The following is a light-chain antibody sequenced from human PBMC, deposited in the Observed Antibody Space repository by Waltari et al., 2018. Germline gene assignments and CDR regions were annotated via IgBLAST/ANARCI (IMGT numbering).Light chain of an antibody. CDR3: AAWDDSLNGLV. CDR1: RSTIGSNT. Sequence: QSVLTQPPSASGTPGQRVPISCSGSRSTIGSNTVNLYQQLPGTAPKLLIYSNNQRPSGVPDRFSGSKSGTSASLAISGLQSEDEADYYCAAWDDSLNGLVFGTGTKVTVL. V-gene: IGLV1-44*01. J-gene: IGLJ1*01. CDR2: SNN.